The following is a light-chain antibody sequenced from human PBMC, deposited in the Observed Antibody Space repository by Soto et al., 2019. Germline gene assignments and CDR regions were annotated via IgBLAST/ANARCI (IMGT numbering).Light chain of an antibody. CDR3: SSYTSSNTYV. J-gene: IGLJ1*01. Sequence: QSVLTQPASVSGSPGQSITISCTGTSSDVGGYEYVSWYQHHPDKAPKVMIYEVNNRPSGVSSRFSGSKSGITASLTISGLQAEDEADYYCSSYTSSNTYVFGTGTKVTVL. CDR2: EVN. V-gene: IGLV2-14*01. CDR1: SSDVGGYEY.